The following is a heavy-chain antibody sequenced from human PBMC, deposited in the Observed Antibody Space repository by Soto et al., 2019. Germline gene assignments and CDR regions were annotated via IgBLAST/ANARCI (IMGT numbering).Heavy chain of an antibody. Sequence: GGSLRLSCAVSGFTFSDYYMSWISQAPGKGLEWVSCISSSSSTIYYADSVKGRFTISRDNSQNTLFLQMNGLRAEDTAVYYCAKEFTAYSSGWFFDYWGQGALDTVSS. CDR2: ISSSSSTI. CDR1: GFTFSDYY. J-gene: IGHJ4*02. D-gene: IGHD6-19*01. V-gene: IGHV3-11*04. CDR3: AKEFTAYSSGWFFDY.